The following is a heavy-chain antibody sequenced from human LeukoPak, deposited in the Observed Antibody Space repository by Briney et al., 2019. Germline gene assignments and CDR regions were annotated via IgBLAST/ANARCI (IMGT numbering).Heavy chain of an antibody. CDR3: AVRKIGYSLDI. CDR1: GGSISSDSYL. V-gene: IGHV4-61*02. D-gene: IGHD6-13*01. CDR2: ILSSGST. J-gene: IGHJ3*02. Sequence: SETLSLTCTLSGGSISSDSYLWTWIRQPAGKGLEWIGRILSSGSTNYNPSLRSRVTLSVDTSKKRFSLDIISVTAADTAVYYCAVRKIGYSLDIWGQGTMVTVSS.